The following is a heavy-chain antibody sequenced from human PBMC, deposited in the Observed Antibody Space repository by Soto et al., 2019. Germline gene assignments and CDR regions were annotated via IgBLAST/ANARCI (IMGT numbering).Heavy chain of an antibody. CDR2: IIPIFGTA. V-gene: IGHV1-69*13. D-gene: IGHD2-2*01. CDR3: ARLGYCSSTSCPSIKPHYYYYGMDV. CDR1: GGTFSSYA. Sequence: SVKVSCKASGGTFSSYAISWVRQAPGQGLEWMGGIIPIFGTANYAQKFQGRATITADESTSTAYMELSSLRSEDTAVYYCARLGYCSSTSCPSIKPHYYYYGMDVWGQGTTVTVSS. J-gene: IGHJ6*02.